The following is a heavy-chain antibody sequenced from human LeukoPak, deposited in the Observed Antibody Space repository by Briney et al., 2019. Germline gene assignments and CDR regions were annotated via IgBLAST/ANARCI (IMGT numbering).Heavy chain of an antibody. CDR2: INDSGST. D-gene: IGHD3-10*01. J-gene: IGHJ4*02. CDR1: GGSFSGYY. V-gene: IGHV4-34*01. CDR3: ARLERYYYGSGSYQVLDY. Sequence: SETLSLTCAVYGGSFSGYYWSWLRQPPGKGLEWTGEINDSGSTNYSPSLKSRVTISVDTSKNQFSLRLRSVTAADTAMYYCARLERYYYGSGSYQVLDYWGRGTLLTVSS.